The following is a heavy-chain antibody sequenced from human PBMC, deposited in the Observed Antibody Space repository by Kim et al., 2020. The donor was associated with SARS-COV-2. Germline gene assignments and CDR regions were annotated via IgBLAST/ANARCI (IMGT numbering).Heavy chain of an antibody. CDR3: ARDRYDYIWGSYRPELNYYYGMDV. Sequence: GGSLRLSCAASGFTFSSYSMNWVRQAPGKGLEWVSSISSSSSYIYYADSVKGRFTISRDNAKNSLYLQMNSLRAEDTAVYYCARDRYDYIWGSYRPELNYYYGMDVWGQGTTVTVSS. J-gene: IGHJ6*02. V-gene: IGHV3-21*01. D-gene: IGHD3-16*02. CDR1: GFTFSSYS. CDR2: ISSSSSYI.